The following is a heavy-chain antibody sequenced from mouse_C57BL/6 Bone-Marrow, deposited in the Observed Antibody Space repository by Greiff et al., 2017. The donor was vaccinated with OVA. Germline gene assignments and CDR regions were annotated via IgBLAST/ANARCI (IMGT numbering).Heavy chain of an antibody. CDR1: GYTFTSYG. D-gene: IGHD1-1*01. Sequence: VQLVESGAELARPGASVKLSCKASGYTFTSYGISWVKQRTGQGLEWIGEIYPRSGNTYYNEKFKGKATLTADKSSSPAYMELRSLTSEDSAVDFCARYYGSSPFAYWGQGTLVTVSA. J-gene: IGHJ3*01. CDR3: ARYYGSSPFAY. V-gene: IGHV1-81*01. CDR2: IYPRSGNT.